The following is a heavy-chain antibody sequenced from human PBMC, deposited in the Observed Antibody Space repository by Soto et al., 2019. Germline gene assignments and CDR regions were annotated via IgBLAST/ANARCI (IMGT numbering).Heavy chain of an antibody. D-gene: IGHD3-9*01. V-gene: IGHV4-59*08. Sequence: QVQLQQSGPGLVKPSETLSLNCTVSGGSISSYSWSWIRQPPGRGLEWIGYVYNTGSTNYNPSLKSRVTISVDKSKNQFSLKLNSVTAADTAVYFCARHVDLLRWFDPWGQGTLVTVYS. J-gene: IGHJ5*02. CDR2: VYNTGST. CDR1: GGSISSYS. CDR3: ARHVDLLRWFDP.